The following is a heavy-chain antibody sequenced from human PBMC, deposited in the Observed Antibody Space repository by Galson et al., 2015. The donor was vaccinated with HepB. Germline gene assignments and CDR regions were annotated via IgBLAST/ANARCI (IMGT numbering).Heavy chain of an antibody. J-gene: IGHJ4*02. D-gene: IGHD1-1*01. CDR2: INPNSGGT. CDR1: GYTFTGYY. V-gene: IGHV1-2*02. Sequence: SVKVSCKASGYTFTGYYMHWVRQAPGQGLEWMGWINPNSGGTNYAQKFQGRVTMTRDTSISTAYMELSRLRSDDTAVYYCARSPGKLEPFDYWGQGTLVTVSS. CDR3: ARSPGKLEPFDY.